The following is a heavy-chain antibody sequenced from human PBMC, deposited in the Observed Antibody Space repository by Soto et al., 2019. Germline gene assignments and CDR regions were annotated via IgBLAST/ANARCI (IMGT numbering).Heavy chain of an antibody. J-gene: IGHJ5*01. V-gene: IGHV4-4*02. CDR2: IHYSGST. CDR3: ARGGTYYPVPSGPGFDS. D-gene: IGHD2-15*01. CDR1: GGSISRNNW. Sequence: SETLSLTCTVSGGSISRNNWWSWVRQPPGEGLEWIGEIHYSGSTNYNPSLKSRVTVSVDKSNNQFSLKLNSVTAADTAVYYCARGGTYYPVPSGPGFDSWGRGTLVTVSS.